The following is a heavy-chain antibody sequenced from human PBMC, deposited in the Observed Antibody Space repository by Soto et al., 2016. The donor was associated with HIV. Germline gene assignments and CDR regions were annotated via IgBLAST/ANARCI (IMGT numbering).Heavy chain of an antibody. CDR3: ARNEQDYGDYVYYYYYGMDV. D-gene: IGHD4-17*01. V-gene: IGHV1-46*03. J-gene: IGHJ6*02. Sequence: QVQLVQSGAEVKKPGASVKVSCKASGYTFTSYYMHWVRQAPGQGLEWMGIINPSGGSTSYAQKFQGRVTMTRDTSTSTVYMELSSLRFEDTAVYYCARNEQDYGDYVYYYYYGMDVWGQGTTVTVSS. CDR2: INPSGGST. CDR1: GYTFTSYY.